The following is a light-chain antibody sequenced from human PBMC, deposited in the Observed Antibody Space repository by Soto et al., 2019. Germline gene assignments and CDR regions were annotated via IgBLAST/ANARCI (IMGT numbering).Light chain of an antibody. CDR3: QQYNSYSWT. V-gene: IGKV1-5*03. CDR1: QSISSW. J-gene: IGKJ1*01. CDR2: KAS. Sequence: DIQMTQSPSTLSASVGDRVTITCRASQSISSWLAWYQQKPGKAPKLLIYKASSLQSGVPSRFSGSGSGTACTLTISSLQPDDFATYCCQQYNSYSWTFGRGTKVEIK.